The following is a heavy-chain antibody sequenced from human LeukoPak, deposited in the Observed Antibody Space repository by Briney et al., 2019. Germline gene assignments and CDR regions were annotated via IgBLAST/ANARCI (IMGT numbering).Heavy chain of an antibody. D-gene: IGHD3-16*01. CDR2: ISRSTTYT. CDR3: TRVSYADGGYFDY. V-gene: IGHV3-21*01. CDR1: GFTFSSYY. Sequence: GGSLRLSCAASGFTFSSYYMNWVRQAPGKGLEWVSSISRSTTYTYYADSVKGRFTISRDNAKNSLYLQMNSLTAEDTAVYYCTRVSYADGGYFDYWGQGTLVTVSS. J-gene: IGHJ4*02.